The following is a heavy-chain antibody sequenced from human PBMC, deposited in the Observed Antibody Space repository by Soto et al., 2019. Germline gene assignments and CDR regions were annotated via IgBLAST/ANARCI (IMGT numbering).Heavy chain of an antibody. V-gene: IGHV4-30-4*01. Sequence: SYTLSLTCSFSGGSIISGYYYWILIRQPPGKGLEWIGNIYYSGNTYYNPSLKSRLIISIDTSKNQFSLKLNSVTAADTATYYCARMPHFDDKWYFERCGRANLVTVYS. CDR3: ARMPHFDDKWYFER. J-gene: IGHJ2*01. CDR1: GGSIISGYYY. D-gene: IGHD3-22*01. CDR2: IYYSGNT.